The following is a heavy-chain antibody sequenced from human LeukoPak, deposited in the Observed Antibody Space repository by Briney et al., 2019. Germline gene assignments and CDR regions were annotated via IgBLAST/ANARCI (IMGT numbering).Heavy chain of an antibody. CDR3: ARDPAVAGTRELDY. CDR2: ISSSSSYI. CDR1: GFTFSSYS. D-gene: IGHD6-19*01. Sequence: PGGSLRLSRAASGFTFSSYSMNWVRQAPGKGLEWVSSISSSSSYIYYADSVKGRFTISRDNAKNSLYMPMNSLRAEDTAVYYCARDPAVAGTRELDYWGQGTLVTVSS. J-gene: IGHJ4*02. V-gene: IGHV3-21*01.